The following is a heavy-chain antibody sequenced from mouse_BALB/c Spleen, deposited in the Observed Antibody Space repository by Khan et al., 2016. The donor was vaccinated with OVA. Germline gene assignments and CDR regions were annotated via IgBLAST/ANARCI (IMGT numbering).Heavy chain of an antibody. CDR2: MSYSGVT. D-gene: IGHD1-1*01. J-gene: IGHJ2*01. CDR3: ARGNYYGYYFDY. Sequence: VQLKQSGPGLVKPSQSLSLTCTVTGYSITSGYAWNWLRQFPGNKLEWMGYMSYSGVTSYTPSLKSRISITRDTSKNQFFLQLNSVTTEDTATYYCARGNYYGYYFDYWGQGTTLTVSS. CDR1: GYSITSGYA. V-gene: IGHV3-2*02.